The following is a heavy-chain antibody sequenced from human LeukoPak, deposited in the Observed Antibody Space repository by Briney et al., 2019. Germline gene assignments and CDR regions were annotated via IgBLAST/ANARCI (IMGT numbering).Heavy chain of an antibody. CDR3: AKGGHDFNPFYN. Sequence: GGSLRLSCTVSGFTFSTSPMAWVRQAPGKGLEWVSSFHAGGKDPFCADSVKGRCTISRDNSKNILFLQLNSLRVEDTAIYFCAKGGHDFNPFYNWGQRTLDTVSS. CDR2: FHAGGKDP. J-gene: IGHJ4*02. CDR1: GFTFSTSP. D-gene: IGHD3/OR15-3a*01. V-gene: IGHV3-23*01.